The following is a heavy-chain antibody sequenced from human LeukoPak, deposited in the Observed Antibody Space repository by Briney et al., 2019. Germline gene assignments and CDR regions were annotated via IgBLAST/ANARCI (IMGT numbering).Heavy chain of an antibody. CDR2: INHSGST. V-gene: IGHV4-34*01. J-gene: IGHJ6*03. CDR1: GGSFSGYY. D-gene: IGHD2-15*01. CDR3: ARDNYYNFYMDV. Sequence: SETLSLTCAVYGGSFSGYYWSWIRQPPGKGLEWIGEINHSGSTNYNPSLKSRVTISVDTSKNQFSLNLTSVTAADTAIYYCARDNYYNFYMDVWGTGTTVSVSS.